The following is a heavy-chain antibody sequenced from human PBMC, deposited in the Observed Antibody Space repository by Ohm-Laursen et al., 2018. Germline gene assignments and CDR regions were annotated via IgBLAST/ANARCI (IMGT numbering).Heavy chain of an antibody. D-gene: IGHD3-22*01. Sequence: SLRLSCAASGFTFSSYSMNWVRQAPGKGMAWVSCISSSSSYIYYADSVKGRFTISRDNAKNSLYLQMNSLRAEDTAVYYCASWYYDSSGYHKYYFDYWGQGTLVTVSS. V-gene: IGHV3-21*01. J-gene: IGHJ4*02. CDR2: ISSSSSYI. CDR1: GFTFSSYS. CDR3: ASWYYDSSGYHKYYFDY.